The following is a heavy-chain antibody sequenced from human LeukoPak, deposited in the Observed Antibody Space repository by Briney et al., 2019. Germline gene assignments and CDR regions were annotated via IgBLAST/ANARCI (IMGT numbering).Heavy chain of an antibody. CDR3: TKDLPSSGWYYYYYGMDV. Sequence: GGSLRLSCAASGFTFSSYAIYWVRQAPGKGLEWVSGISGSGGITYFADPVKGQFTISRDNSKNTVYLQMNSLRAEDTAVYYCTKDLPSSGWYYYYYGMDVWGQGTTVTVSS. V-gene: IGHV3-23*01. J-gene: IGHJ6*02. D-gene: IGHD6-19*01. CDR1: GFTFSSYA. CDR2: ISGSGGIT.